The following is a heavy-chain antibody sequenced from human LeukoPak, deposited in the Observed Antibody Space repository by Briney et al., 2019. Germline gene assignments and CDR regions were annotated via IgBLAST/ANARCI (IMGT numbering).Heavy chain of an antibody. Sequence: GGSLRLSCAASGFTFSSYEMNWVRQAPGKGLEWVSTFSGSGGSTHYADSVKGRFTISRDNSKNTLYLQMNSLRAEDTAVYYCAKGDNWNGYYYYYMDVWGKGTTVTVSS. J-gene: IGHJ6*03. D-gene: IGHD1-1*01. CDR3: AKGDNWNGYYYYYMDV. CDR1: GFTFSSYE. CDR2: FSGSGGST. V-gene: IGHV3-23*01.